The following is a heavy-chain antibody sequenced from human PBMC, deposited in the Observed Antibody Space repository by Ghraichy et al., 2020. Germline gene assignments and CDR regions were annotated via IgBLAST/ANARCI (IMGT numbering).Heavy chain of an antibody. D-gene: IGHD6-19*01. J-gene: IGHJ6*03. Sequence: SETLSLTCTVSDFSIISTYYWGWIRQPPGQGLEWIGNIFHSGSTYYNPSLKSRVTISVDTSRNQFSLKLNSVTAADTAVYSCARVSKTSGWGGDYYYYMDVWGEGTTVTVSS. CDR3: ARVSKTSGWGGDYYYYMDV. CDR1: DFSIISTYY. V-gene: IGHV4-38-2*02. CDR2: IFHSGST.